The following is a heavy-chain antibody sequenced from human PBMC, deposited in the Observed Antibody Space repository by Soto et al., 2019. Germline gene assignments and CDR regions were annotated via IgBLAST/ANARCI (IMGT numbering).Heavy chain of an antibody. J-gene: IGHJ4*02. Sequence: QVQLQESGPGLVKPSETLSLTCTVSGGSIGSHYWSWIRQPPGKGLEWIGYIYYDGGANYNPSLKSRVTMSVDTSKNQFSLELSSVTAADTAFYYCPRGTVTTDYFDYWGQGILVTVSS. D-gene: IGHD4-17*01. V-gene: IGHV4-59*11. CDR1: GGSIGSHY. CDR2: IYYDGGA. CDR3: PRGTVTTDYFDY.